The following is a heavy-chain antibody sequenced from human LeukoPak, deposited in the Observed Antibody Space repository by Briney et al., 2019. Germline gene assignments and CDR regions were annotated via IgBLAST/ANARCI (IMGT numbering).Heavy chain of an antibody. D-gene: IGHD3-10*01. Sequence: PSETLSLTCTVSGGSISSHYWNWIRQPPGKGLEWIGYIYYSGTTNYNPSLKSRVTISVDTSKNQFSLKLSSVTAADTAVYYCARARVVRGVIPGYYYYGMDVWGQGTTVTVSS. CDR2: IYYSGTT. J-gene: IGHJ6*02. CDR1: GGSISSHY. V-gene: IGHV4-59*11. CDR3: ARARVVRGVIPGYYYYGMDV.